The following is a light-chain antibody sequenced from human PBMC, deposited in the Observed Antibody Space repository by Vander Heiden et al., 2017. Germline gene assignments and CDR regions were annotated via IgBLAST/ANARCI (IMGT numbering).Light chain of an antibody. Sequence: QSVLTQPPSLSRAPGPRVTISRTGSISNIGAGYDVHWYQELPGTAPKLLIYGNSNRPSGVPDRVSGSKSGSSASLAITGLQAEDEADYYCQSYDSSLSGVVFGGGTKLTVL. CDR3: QSYDSSLSGVV. CDR1: ISNIGAGYD. CDR2: GNS. J-gene: IGLJ2*01. V-gene: IGLV1-40*01.